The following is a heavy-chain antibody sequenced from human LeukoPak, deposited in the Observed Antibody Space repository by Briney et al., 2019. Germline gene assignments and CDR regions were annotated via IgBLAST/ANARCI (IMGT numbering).Heavy chain of an antibody. V-gene: IGHV4-34*01. J-gene: IGHJ3*02. Sequence: PSETLSLTCAVSGGSFNDYSWSWVRQPPEKGLEWIGEVDHSGSTNYNPSLKSRVTLSVDTSKNQFSLRLTSVTAADTAVYYCASLQAFDIWGQGTMVTVSS. CDR1: GGSFNDYS. D-gene: IGHD5-24*01. CDR2: VDHSGST. CDR3: ASLQAFDI.